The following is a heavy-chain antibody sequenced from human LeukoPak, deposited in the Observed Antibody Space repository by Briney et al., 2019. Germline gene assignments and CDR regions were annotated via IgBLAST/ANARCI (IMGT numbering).Heavy chain of an antibody. CDR3: ARSAAAGTYYGMDV. J-gene: IGHJ6*02. CDR1: GFTFSDYY. Sequence: GGSLRLSCATSGFTFSDYYMSWIRQAPGKGLEWISYINSGDNIIYYADSVKGRFTISRDNDSLYLQMNSLRAEDTAVYYCARSAAAGTYYGMDVWGQGTTVAVSS. V-gene: IGHV3-11*01. D-gene: IGHD6-13*01. CDR2: INSGDNII.